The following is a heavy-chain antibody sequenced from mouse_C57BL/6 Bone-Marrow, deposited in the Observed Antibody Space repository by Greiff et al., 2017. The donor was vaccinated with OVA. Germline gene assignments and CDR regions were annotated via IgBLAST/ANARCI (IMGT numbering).Heavy chain of an antibody. Sequence: QVQLKESGAELVRPGASVTLSCKASGYTFTDYEMHWVKQTPVHGLEWIGAIDPETGGTSYNQKLKGKAILTADKSSSTAYMERRSLTSEDSAVYYCTRGYSNYYAMDYWGQGTSVTVSS. J-gene: IGHJ4*01. CDR3: TRGYSNYYAMDY. D-gene: IGHD2-5*01. CDR2: IDPETGGT. CDR1: GYTFTDYE. V-gene: IGHV1-15*01.